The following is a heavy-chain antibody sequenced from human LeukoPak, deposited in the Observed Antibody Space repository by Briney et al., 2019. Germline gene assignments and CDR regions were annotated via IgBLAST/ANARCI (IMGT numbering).Heavy chain of an antibody. CDR3: ARGAAGTFGY. V-gene: IGHV4-31*03. CDR1: GGSISSGVYY. Sequence: SETLSLTCTVSGGSISSGVYYWSWIRQHPGKGLEWIGYIYYSGSTYYNPSLKSRVTISVDTSRNQFSLKLSSVTAADTAVYYCARGAAGTFGYWGQGTLVTVSS. CDR2: IYYSGST. D-gene: IGHD6-13*01. J-gene: IGHJ4*02.